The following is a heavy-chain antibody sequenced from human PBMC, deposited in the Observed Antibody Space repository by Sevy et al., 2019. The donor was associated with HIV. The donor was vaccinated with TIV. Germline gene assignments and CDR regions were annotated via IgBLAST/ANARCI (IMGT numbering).Heavy chain of an antibody. CDR3: ARDFQH. CDR1: GFTFSSYA. Sequence: GGSLRLSCAASGFTFSSYAMHWVRQAPGKGLEWVAVISYDGRNKYYADSVKGRFTISRDNSKNTLYLQMNSLRAEDTAVYYCARDFQHWGQGTLVTVSS. CDR2: ISYDGRNK. J-gene: IGHJ1*01. V-gene: IGHV3-30*04.